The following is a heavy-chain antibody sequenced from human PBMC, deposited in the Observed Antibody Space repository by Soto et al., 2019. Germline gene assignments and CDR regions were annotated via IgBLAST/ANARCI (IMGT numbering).Heavy chain of an antibody. Sequence: PSETLSLTCAVYGGSFSGYYWSWIRQPPGKGLEWIGEINHSGSTNYNPSLKSRVTISVDTSKNQFSLKLSSVTAADTAVYYCARHSSYYDFWSGSPNPAFDIWGQGTMVTVSS. J-gene: IGHJ3*02. V-gene: IGHV4-34*01. CDR2: INHSGST. CDR1: GGSFSGYY. D-gene: IGHD3-3*01. CDR3: ARHSSYYDFWSGSPNPAFDI.